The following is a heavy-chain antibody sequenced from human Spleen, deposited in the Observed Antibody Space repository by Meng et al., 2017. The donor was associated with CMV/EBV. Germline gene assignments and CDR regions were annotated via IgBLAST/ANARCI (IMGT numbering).Heavy chain of an antibody. CDR3: ARGAAGGSYYGMDV. CDR1: GYTFNGYY. CDR2: INPNSGGT. D-gene: IGHD3-16*01. Sequence: ASVKVSCKASGYTFNGYYVHWVRQAPGQGLEWMGWINPNSGGTNFAQKFQGRVTMTRDTSISTAYMELSRLRSDDTAVYYCARGAAGGSYYGMDVWGLGTTVTVSS. J-gene: IGHJ6*02. V-gene: IGHV1-2*02.